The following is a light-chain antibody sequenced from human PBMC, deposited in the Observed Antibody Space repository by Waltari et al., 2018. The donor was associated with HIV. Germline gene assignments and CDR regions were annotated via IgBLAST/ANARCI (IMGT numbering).Light chain of an antibody. CDR3: ASWDDNLSGWV. CDR2: RSD. CDR1: RSNIGSNY. V-gene: IGLV1-47*01. J-gene: IGLJ3*02. Sequence: QSVLTQPPSASGTPGQSVSISCSGSRSNIGSNYVYWYQHLPGKTPKVVIYRSDQRPSGVPDRFSGSNSGTSASLAISGLRSGDEAHYYCASWDDNLSGWVFGGGTKLTVL.